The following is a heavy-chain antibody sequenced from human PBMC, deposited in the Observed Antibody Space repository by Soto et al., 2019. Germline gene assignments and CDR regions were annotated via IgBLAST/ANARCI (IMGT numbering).Heavy chain of an antibody. D-gene: IGHD6-6*01. Sequence: SVKVSCKASGGTFSSYAISWVRQAPGQGLEWMGGIIPIFGTANYAQKFQGRVTITADESTSTAYMELSSLRSEDTAVYYCARDRGRGSSSVGRPMDVWGQGNTVTVSS. CDR3: ARDRGRGSSSVGRPMDV. J-gene: IGHJ6*02. CDR1: GGTFSSYA. CDR2: IIPIFGTA. V-gene: IGHV1-69*13.